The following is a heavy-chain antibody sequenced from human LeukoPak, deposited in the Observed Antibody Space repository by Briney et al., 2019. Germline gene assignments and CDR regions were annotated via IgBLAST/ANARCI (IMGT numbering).Heavy chain of an antibody. J-gene: IGHJ4*02. Sequence: ETLSLTCTVSGGSISSGGYYWSWVRQAPGKGLEWVSAISGSGGSTYYADSVKGRFTISRDNSKNTLYLQMNSLRAADTAVYYCAKEMKNNFDYWGQGTLVTVSS. CDR2: ISGSGGST. CDR3: AKEMKNNFDY. CDR1: GGSISSGGYY. V-gene: IGHV3-23*01. D-gene: IGHD2/OR15-2a*01.